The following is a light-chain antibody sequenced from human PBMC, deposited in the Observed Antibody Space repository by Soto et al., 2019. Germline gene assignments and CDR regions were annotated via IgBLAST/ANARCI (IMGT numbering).Light chain of an antibody. Sequence: QAVVTQSSSASASLGSSVSLTCTLSSGHSSYIIAWHQQQPGKAPRYLMKLEGSGSYNKGSGVPDRFSGSSSGADRYLTISNLQVEDEADYYCETWDSNTYVFGTGTKVTVL. CDR3: ETWDSNTYV. V-gene: IGLV4-60*02. CDR2: LEGSGSY. J-gene: IGLJ1*01. CDR1: SGHSSYI.